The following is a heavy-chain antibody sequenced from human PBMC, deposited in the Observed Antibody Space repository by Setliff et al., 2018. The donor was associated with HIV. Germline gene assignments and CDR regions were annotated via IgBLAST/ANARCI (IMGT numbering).Heavy chain of an antibody. D-gene: IGHD5-12*01. J-gene: IGHJ4*02. CDR1: GYTFTNYG. CDR3: ARDWLPRVLRY. Sequence: GASVKVSCKAPGYTFTNYGISWVRQAPGQGLEWMGWISAYNGNTNYAQKLQGRVTMTTDTSTSTAYMELRSLRSDDTAMYYCARDWLPRVLRYWGQGTLVTVSS. CDR2: ISAYNGNT. V-gene: IGHV1-18*01.